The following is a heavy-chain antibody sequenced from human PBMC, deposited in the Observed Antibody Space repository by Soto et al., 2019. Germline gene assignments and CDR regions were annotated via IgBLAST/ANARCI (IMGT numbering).Heavy chain of an antibody. V-gene: IGHV3-11*01. CDR3: ARDQELKQLVGTHYYYYYYMDV. CDR1: GFTFSDYY. D-gene: IGHD6-6*01. Sequence: QVQLVESGGGLVKPGGSLRLSCAASGFTFSDYYMSWIRQAPGKGLEWVSYISSSGSTIYYADSVKGRFTISRDNAKNSLYLQMNSLRAEDTAVYYCARDQELKQLVGTHYYYYYYMDVWGKGTTVTVSS. CDR2: ISSSGSTI. J-gene: IGHJ6*03.